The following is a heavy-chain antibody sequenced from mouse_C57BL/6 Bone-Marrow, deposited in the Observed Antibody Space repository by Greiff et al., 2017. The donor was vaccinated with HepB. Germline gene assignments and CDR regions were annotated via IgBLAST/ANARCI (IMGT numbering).Heavy chain of an antibody. CDR2: IDPNSGGT. J-gene: IGHJ3*01. CDR3: ARGGDSHYGNSWFAY. CDR1: GYTFTSYW. D-gene: IGHD2-1*01. V-gene: IGHV1-72*01. Sequence: VQLQQPGAELVKPGASVKLSCKASGYTFTSYWMHWVKQRPGRGLEWIGRIDPNSGGTKYNEKFKSKATLTVDKPSSPAYMQLSSLTSEDSAVYYCARGGDSHYGNSWFAYWGQGTLVTVSA.